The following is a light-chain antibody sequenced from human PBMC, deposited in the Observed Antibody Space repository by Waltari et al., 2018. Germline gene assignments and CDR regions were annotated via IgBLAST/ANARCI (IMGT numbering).Light chain of an antibody. V-gene: IGLV2-23*02. Sequence: QSGLTQPASVSGSPGPSITISCPGTSSAVGNYHHLSWYQQYPGKAPKLMVYEVTRRSSGVSDRFSGSKSGNTASLTIYGLQSEDEADYYCCSYAGLGIYVFGTGTKVTVL. CDR1: SSAVGNYHH. CDR3: CSYAGLGIYV. J-gene: IGLJ1*01. CDR2: EVT.